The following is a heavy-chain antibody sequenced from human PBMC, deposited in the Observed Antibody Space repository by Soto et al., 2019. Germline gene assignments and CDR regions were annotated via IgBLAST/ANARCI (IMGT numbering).Heavy chain of an antibody. D-gene: IGHD3-22*01. CDR3: AREMIPMIMGGMSAMDV. CDR2: ISFDGTNK. J-gene: IGHJ6*02. CDR1: KFTFASYV. V-gene: IGHV3-30*04. Sequence: QVQLVESGGGGVQPQRSQRLSCTASKFTFASYVMHWVRQAPGEGLEWVALISFDGTNKYYADSVKGRFTISRDNSKNTMYLQMNSLRPEDTAVYYCAREMIPMIMGGMSAMDVWGQGTTVTVS.